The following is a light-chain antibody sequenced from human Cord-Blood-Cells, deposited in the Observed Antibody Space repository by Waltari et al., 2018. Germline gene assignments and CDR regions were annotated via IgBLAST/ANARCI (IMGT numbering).Light chain of an antibody. CDR2: AAS. Sequence: DIQMTQSPSSLSASVGDRVTITCRASQSISSYLNWYQQKPVKAPKLPIYAASSLQSGVPSRFSGSGSGTDFTLTISSLQPEDFATYYCQQSYSTPFTFGPGTKVDIK. V-gene: IGKV1-39*01. CDR1: QSISSY. J-gene: IGKJ3*01. CDR3: QQSYSTPFT.